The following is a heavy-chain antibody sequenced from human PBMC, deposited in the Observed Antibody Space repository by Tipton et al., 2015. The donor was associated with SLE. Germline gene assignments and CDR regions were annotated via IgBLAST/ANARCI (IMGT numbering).Heavy chain of an antibody. CDR1: GGSISSYY. J-gene: IGHJ2*01. CDR3: PRRRYSSSSRPYWYFDL. CDR2: IYYSGST. D-gene: IGHD6-6*01. Sequence: TLSLTCTVSGGSISSYYWSWIRQPPGKGLEWIGYIYYSGSTNYNPSLKSRVTISVDTSKSQFSLKLSSVTAADTAVYYCPRRRYSSSSRPYWYFDLWGRGTLVTVSS. V-gene: IGHV4-59*08.